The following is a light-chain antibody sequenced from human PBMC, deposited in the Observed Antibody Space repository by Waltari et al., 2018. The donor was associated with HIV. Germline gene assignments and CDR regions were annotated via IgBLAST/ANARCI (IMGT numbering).Light chain of an antibody. Sequence: QSVLTQPPSASATPGQRVTISCSGGSSNIGTNYVFWYQQLPGTAPKLLIFRDNERPSGGPDRFSGSRSGTSASLVISGLRSEDEAEYYCAAWDDSLNGGVFGGGTKLTVL. CDR1: SSNIGTNY. CDR2: RDN. V-gene: IGLV1-47*01. J-gene: IGLJ3*02. CDR3: AAWDDSLNGGV.